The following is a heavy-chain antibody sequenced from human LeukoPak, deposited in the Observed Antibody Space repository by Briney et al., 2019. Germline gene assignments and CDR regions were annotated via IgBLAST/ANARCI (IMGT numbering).Heavy chain of an antibody. CDR1: GGSISNYY. D-gene: IGHD4-23*01. J-gene: IGHJ4*02. CDR3: ARGGYGGNFDFDY. CDR2: IYYSGST. Sequence: KPSETLSLTCTDSGGSISNYYGSWIRQPPGKGLEWIGYIYYSGSTNYNPSLKSRVTISVDTSKNQFSLKLSSVTAADTAVYYCARGGYGGNFDFDYWGQGTLVTVSS. V-gene: IGHV4-59*01.